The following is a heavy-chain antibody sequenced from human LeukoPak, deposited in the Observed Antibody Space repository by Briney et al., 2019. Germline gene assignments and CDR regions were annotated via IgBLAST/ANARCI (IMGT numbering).Heavy chain of an antibody. D-gene: IGHD3-10*02. J-gene: IGHJ3*01. CDR3: ARRITMFSAFCS. V-gene: IGHV4-59*08. Sequence: SETLSLTCAASGGTISSYYWSWIRQPPGKGLEWVGNIYYSGSTNYNASLKNRVTISVNTSKNQYPLKLSSVTAADTAVYYCARRITMFSAFCSWGQGTMVTVS. CDR1: GGTISSYY. CDR2: IYYSGST.